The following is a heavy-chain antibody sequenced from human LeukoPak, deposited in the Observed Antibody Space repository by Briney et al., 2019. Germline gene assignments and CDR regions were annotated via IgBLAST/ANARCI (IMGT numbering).Heavy chain of an antibody. CDR1: GYTFTGYY. CDR2: INPNSGGT. D-gene: IGHD6-6*01. CDR3: ARAPPVIAAYQFNSEQNDY. V-gene: IGHV1-2*02. Sequence: ASVKVSCKASGYTFTGYYMHWVRQAPGQGLGWMGWINPNSGGTNYAQKFQGRVMMTRDTSISTASLELRMLRSDDAAMSYCARAPPVIAAYQFNSEQNDYWGQGTLVTVSS. J-gene: IGHJ4*02.